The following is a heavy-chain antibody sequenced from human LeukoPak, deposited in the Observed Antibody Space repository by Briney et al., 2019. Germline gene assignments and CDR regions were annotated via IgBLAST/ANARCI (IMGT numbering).Heavy chain of an antibody. J-gene: IGHJ4*02. V-gene: IGHV4-59*01. CDR1: GGSISSYY. CDR2: IYYSGST. Sequence: PSETLSLTCTVSGGSISSYYWSWIRQPPGKGLEWIGYIYYSGSTNYSPSLKSRVTISVDTSKNQFSLKLSSVTAADTAVYYCARAVPYSSSWFPFDYWAREPWSPSPQ. D-gene: IGHD6-13*01. CDR3: ARAVPYSSSWFPFDY.